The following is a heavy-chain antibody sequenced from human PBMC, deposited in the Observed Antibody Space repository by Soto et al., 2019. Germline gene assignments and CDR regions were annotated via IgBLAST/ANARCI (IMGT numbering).Heavy chain of an antibody. CDR1: GGSISSYY. V-gene: IGHV4-59*01. D-gene: IGHD4-17*01. J-gene: IGHJ4*02. CDR3: ARRYGASFDY. CDR2: IYYSGST. Sequence: ETLSLTCTVSGGSISSYYLSWIRQPPGKGLEWIGYIYYSGSTNYNPSLKSRVTISVDTSKNQFSLKLSSVTAADTAVYYCARRYGASFDYWGQGTLVTVSP.